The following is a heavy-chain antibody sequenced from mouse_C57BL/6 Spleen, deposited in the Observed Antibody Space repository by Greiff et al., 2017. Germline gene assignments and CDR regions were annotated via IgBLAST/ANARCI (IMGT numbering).Heavy chain of an antibody. Sequence: VQLKESVAELVRPGASVKLSCTASGFNIKTTYMHWVKQRPEQGLEWIGGIDPANGSTKYAPKFQGKATITADTASNTAYLQLSSLTSEDTAIXYCARCNWGDDDLDYWGQGTSLTVSS. D-gene: IGHD4-1*02. V-gene: IGHV14-3*01. CDR1: GFNIKTTY. J-gene: IGHJ2*02. CDR2: IDPANGST. CDR3: ARCNWGDDDLDY.